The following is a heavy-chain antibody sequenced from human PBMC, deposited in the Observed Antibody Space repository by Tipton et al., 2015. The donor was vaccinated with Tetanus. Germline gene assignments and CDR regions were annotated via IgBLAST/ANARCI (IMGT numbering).Heavy chain of an antibody. V-gene: IGHV3-33*01. CDR3: ARAAIFGVVRGGAFDI. Sequence: SLRLSCAAPGFTFSSYGMHWVRQAPGKGLEWVAVIWYDGSNKYYADSVKGRFTISRDNSKNTLYLQMNSLRAEDTTVYYCARAAIFGVVRGGAFDIWGQGTMVTVSS. J-gene: IGHJ3*02. CDR1: GFTFSSYG. D-gene: IGHD3-3*01. CDR2: IWYDGSNK.